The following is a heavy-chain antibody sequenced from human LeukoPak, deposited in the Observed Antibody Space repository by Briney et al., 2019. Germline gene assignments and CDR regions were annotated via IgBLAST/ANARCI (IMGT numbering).Heavy chain of an antibody. J-gene: IGHJ4*02. CDR1: GLTFSSYG. V-gene: IGHV3-7*01. D-gene: IGHD2-2*01. CDR2: INQDGSEK. CDR3: APHCSSASCPDY. Sequence: GGSLRLSCAASGLTFSSYGMSWVRQTPGKGLEWVANINQDGSEKYYVDSVKGRFTISRDNARNSLYLQMNSLRTEDTSVYYCAPHCSSASCPDYWGQGTLVTVSS.